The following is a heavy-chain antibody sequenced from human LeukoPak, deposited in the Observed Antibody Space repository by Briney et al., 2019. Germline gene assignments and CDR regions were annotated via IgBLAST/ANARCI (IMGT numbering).Heavy chain of an antibody. CDR1: GGSISSSGYS. CDR2: IYHSGST. V-gene: IGHV4-30-2*01. J-gene: IGHJ4*02. Sequence: PSETLSLTCAVSGGSISSSGYSWSWIRQPPGKGLEWIGYIYHSGSTYYNPSLKSRVTISVDRSKNQFSLKLSSVTAADTAVYYCARGSGYFDYWGQGTLVTVSS. CDR3: ARGSGYFDY.